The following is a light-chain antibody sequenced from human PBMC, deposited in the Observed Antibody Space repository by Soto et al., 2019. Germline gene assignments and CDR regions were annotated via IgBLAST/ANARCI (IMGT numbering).Light chain of an antibody. Sequence: DIQMTQSPSTLSGSVGDRVTITCRASQTISSWLAWYQQKPGKPPKLLIYKASTLKSGVPSRFSGSGSGTEFTLTISSRQPDDFATYYCQHYNSYSEAFGQGTKVELK. J-gene: IGKJ1*01. V-gene: IGKV1-5*03. CDR2: KAS. CDR3: QHYNSYSEA. CDR1: QTISSW.